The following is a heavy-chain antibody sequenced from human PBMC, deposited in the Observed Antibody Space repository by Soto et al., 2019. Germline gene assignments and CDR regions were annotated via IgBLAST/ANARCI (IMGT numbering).Heavy chain of an antibody. D-gene: IGHD3-3*01. V-gene: IGHV4-34*01. CDR3: ARYEYGNSLYDVDV. Sequence: LSLTCVVSGESFRGYYWSWIRQTPGMGLEWIGEVDHRGSTTYNPSLKNRASISIDSSKNLFSLELTSVTAADTALYFCARYEYGNSLYDVDVWGQGTRVTVSS. CDR2: VDHRGST. CDR1: GESFRGYY. J-gene: IGHJ6*02.